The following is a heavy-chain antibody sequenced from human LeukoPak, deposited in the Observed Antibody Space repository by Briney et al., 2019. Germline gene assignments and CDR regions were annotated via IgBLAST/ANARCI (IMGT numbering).Heavy chain of an antibody. Sequence: SETLSLTCTVSGYSISSGYYWGWIRQPPGKGLEWIGSIYHSGSTYYNPSLKSRVTISVDTSKNQFSLKLSSVTAADTAVYYCARESITMVRGVDYYYYYYMDVWGKGTTVTVSS. CDR1: GYSISSGYY. CDR2: IYHSGST. CDR3: ARESITMVRGVDYYYYYYMDV. D-gene: IGHD3-10*01. J-gene: IGHJ6*03. V-gene: IGHV4-38-2*02.